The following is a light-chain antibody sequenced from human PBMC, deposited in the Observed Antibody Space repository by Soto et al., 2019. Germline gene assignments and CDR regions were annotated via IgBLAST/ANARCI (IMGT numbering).Light chain of an antibody. CDR3: QHDGDSHPGWT. CDR1: HSVTSNF. V-gene: IGKV3-20*01. CDR2: GAS. J-gene: IGKJ1*01. Sequence: VLTQSPGTLSLSPGERATVSCRASHSVTSNFLAWYQHKPGLAPRLLIYGASTSATGIPDRFSGRGSGTDFTLTISRLEPEDFAAYYCQHDGDSHPGWTFGQETKMEIK.